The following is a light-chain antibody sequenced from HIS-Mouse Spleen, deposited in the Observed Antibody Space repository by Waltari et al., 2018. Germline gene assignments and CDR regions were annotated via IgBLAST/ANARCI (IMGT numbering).Light chain of an antibody. CDR1: QSISSY. J-gene: IGKJ1*01. CDR2: AAS. V-gene: IGKV1-39*01. Sequence: DIQMTQSPSSLSASVGDRVTIPCRASQSISSYLNWYQQKPGKAPKLLSYAASSLQSGVPSRFSGSGSGTDFTLTISSLQPEDFATYYCQQSYSTLWTFGQGTKVEIK. CDR3: QQSYSTLWT.